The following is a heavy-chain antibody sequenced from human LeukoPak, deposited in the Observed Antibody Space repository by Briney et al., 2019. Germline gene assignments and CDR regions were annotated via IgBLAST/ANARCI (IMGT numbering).Heavy chain of an antibody. CDR3: ARGAWVNGGSSNWFDP. J-gene: IGHJ5*02. CDR1: GYTFTSYD. D-gene: IGHD1-26*01. CDR2: MNPNSGNT. Sequence: GASVKVSCKASGYTFTSYDINWVRQATGQGLEWMGWMNPNSGNTGYAQKFQGRVTMTRNTSISTAYMELSSLRSEDTAVYYCARGAWVNGGSSNWFDPWGQGTLVTVSS. V-gene: IGHV1-8*01.